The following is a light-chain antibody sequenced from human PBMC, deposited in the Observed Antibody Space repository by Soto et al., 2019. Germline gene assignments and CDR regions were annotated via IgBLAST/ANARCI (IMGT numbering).Light chain of an antibody. Sequence: IVLTQSPGTLSLSPVERATLSGLASQSVSSSYLAWYQQRPGQAPRLLVYGASTRATGIPDRFSGSGSGTDFTLTISRLEPEDFAVYYCQQYGSSLWTFGQGTKVDIK. CDR3: QQYGSSLWT. J-gene: IGKJ1*01. V-gene: IGKV3-20*01. CDR1: QSVSSSY. CDR2: GAS.